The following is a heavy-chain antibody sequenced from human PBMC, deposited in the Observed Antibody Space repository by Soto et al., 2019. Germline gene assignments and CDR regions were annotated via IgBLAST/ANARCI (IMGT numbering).Heavy chain of an antibody. D-gene: IGHD2-8*01. V-gene: IGHV3-23*01. CDR2: ISGSGGDT. CDR1: GFTFSSDA. Sequence: EVQLLESGGGSVQPGGSLRLSCAASGFTFSSDALSWVRQAPGKGLEWVSGISGSGGDTYYADSVKGRFTISRDNSKNTLYLQMNSLRAEDTAVYYCAKGGGCTNGVCYLGRVIYGMDVWGQGTTVTVSS. J-gene: IGHJ6*02. CDR3: AKGGGCTNGVCYLGRVIYGMDV.